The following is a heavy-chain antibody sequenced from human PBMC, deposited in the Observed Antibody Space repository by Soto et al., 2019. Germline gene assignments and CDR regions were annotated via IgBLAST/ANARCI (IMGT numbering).Heavy chain of an antibody. Sequence: EVQLLESGGGLVQPGGSLRLTCAASGFTFSSYGISWIRLSPGTGLEWVSVISGGGDTTYYTPSVKGRFTIPRNDFRNTLYLQMTSLGPEDTAIYYCAKLRDFVVIPAGRLDYWGPGTLVTVSS. J-gene: IGHJ4*02. D-gene: IGHD1-1*01. CDR1: GFTFSSYG. V-gene: IGHV3-23*01. CDR2: ISGGGDTT. CDR3: AKLRDFVVIPAGRLDY.